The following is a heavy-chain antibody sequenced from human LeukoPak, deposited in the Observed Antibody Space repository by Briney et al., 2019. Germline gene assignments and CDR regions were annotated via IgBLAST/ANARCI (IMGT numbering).Heavy chain of an antibody. CDR1: GGSISSYY. D-gene: IGHD2-2*01. CDR3: ARRAHVGMPI. Sequence: SETLSLTCTVSGGSISSYYWSWIRQPPGKGLEWIGYIYTSGSTNYNPSLKSRVTISVDTSKNQFSLRLTSVSAADTAVYYCARRAHVGMPIWGQGTLVTVSS. J-gene: IGHJ3*02. V-gene: IGHV4-4*09. CDR2: IYTSGST.